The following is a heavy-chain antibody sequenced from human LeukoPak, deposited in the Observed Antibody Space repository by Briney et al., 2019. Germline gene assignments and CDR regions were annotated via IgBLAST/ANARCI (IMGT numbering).Heavy chain of an antibody. CDR1: GFTLSSYA. CDR2: ISGNGGDT. Sequence: GGSLRLSCAASGFTLSSYAMSWVRQAPGKGLEWVSTISGNGGDTYYADSVKGRFTISRDNSKNTLYLQMSSLRAEDTAVYYCTDKYSYDYWGQGTLVTVSS. CDR3: TDKYSYDY. V-gene: IGHV3-23*01. J-gene: IGHJ4*02. D-gene: IGHD5-18*01.